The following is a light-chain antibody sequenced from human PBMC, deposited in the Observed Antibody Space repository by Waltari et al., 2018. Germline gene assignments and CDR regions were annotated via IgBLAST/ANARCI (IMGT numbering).Light chain of an antibody. CDR2: EDD. CDR3: QGRDGSTAVV. CDR1: KLGNQF. Sequence: SYDLTQPPSVSVSPGQTASIACSGDKLGNQFVAWYQLKPGQSPVLVVYEDDKRPSGIPERFSGSNSGNTATLTISGTQTVDEADYFCQGRDGSTAVVFGGGTKLTVL. V-gene: IGLV3-1*01. J-gene: IGLJ2*01.